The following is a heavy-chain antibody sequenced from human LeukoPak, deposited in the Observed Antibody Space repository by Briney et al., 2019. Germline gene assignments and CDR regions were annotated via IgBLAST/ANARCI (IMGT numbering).Heavy chain of an antibody. D-gene: IGHD3-22*01. Sequence: PGGSLRLSCAASGFTFSDYYMTWLRQAPGKGLEWVSYISSSGSIIYYADSVKGRVIISRDNAKNSLYLQMNSLRAEDTAVYFCARVGYDSSGRFDYWGQGTLVTVSS. J-gene: IGHJ4*02. CDR2: ISSSGSII. V-gene: IGHV3-11*04. CDR1: GFTFSDYY. CDR3: ARVGYDSSGRFDY.